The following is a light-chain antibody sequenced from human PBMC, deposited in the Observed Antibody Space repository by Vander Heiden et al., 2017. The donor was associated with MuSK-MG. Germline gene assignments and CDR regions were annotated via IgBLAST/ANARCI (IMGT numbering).Light chain of an antibody. CDR2: DVT. CDR1: SSDLGGYNY. V-gene: IGLV2-14*03. J-gene: IGLJ2*01. Sequence: QSALTQPASVSGSPGQSITISCTGTSSDLGGYNYVSWYQQHLGKAPKLMIYDVTNRPSGVSNRFSGSKSGNTASLTISGLQAEDEADYYCSSYTSSSTRVFGGGTKLTVL. CDR3: SSYTSSSTRV.